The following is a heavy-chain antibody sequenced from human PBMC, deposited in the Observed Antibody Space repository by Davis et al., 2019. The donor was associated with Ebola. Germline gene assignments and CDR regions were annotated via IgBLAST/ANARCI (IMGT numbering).Heavy chain of an antibody. Sequence: SVKVSCKASGYTFTGYYMHWVRQAPGQGLEWMGGIIPIFGTANYAQKFQGRVTITADESTSTAYMELSSLRSEDTAVYYCAREEGLRGDAFDIWGQGTMVTVSS. D-gene: IGHD4-17*01. V-gene: IGHV1-69*13. CDR2: IIPIFGTA. J-gene: IGHJ3*02. CDR1: GYTFTGYY. CDR3: AREEGLRGDAFDI.